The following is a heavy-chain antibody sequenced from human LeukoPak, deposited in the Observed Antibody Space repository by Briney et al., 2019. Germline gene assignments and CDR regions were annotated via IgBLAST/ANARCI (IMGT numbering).Heavy chain of an antibody. CDR2: INPSGGST. D-gene: IGHD1-26*01. V-gene: IGHV1-46*01. Sequence: ASVKVSCKASGYTLTSYYMHWVRQAPGQGLEWMGIINPSGGSTSYAQKFQGRVTMTRDTSISTAYMELSRLRSDDTAVYYCARLRGWEPDYYFDYWGQGTLVTVSS. J-gene: IGHJ4*02. CDR3: ARLRGWEPDYYFDY. CDR1: GYTLTSYY.